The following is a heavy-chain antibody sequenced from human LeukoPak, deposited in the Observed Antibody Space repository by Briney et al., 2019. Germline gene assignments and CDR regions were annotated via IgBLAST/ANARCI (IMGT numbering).Heavy chain of an antibody. V-gene: IGHV4-34*01. Sequence: PSETLSLTCAVNGGSFRGYFWGWVRQTPGKGLEWIGEITHNGGTNYMPSLSGRVSVFQDVSKNQFSLKLSSVTAADTGVYYCARGNSGSHWGDHYFYMDVWGKGTTVIVSS. D-gene: IGHD1-26*01. J-gene: IGHJ6*03. CDR2: ITHNGGT. CDR3: ARGNSGSHWGDHYFYMDV. CDR1: GGSFRGYF.